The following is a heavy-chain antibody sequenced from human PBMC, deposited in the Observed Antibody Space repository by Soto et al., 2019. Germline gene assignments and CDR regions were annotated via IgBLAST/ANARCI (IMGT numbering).Heavy chain of an antibody. CDR3: ATSGRGVRWYYGMDV. CDR2: IYSGGNR. Sequence: EVQLVESGGGLVQPGGSLRLSCAASGFTVSSNYMSWVRQAPGKGLEWVSIIYSGGNRNYADSVKGRFTFSRDNSKNTLLPQMNSLRAEDTAVYYCATSGRGVRWYYGMDVWGQGTTVTFSS. J-gene: IGHJ6*02. V-gene: IGHV3-66*01. D-gene: IGHD3-10*01. CDR1: GFTVSSNY.